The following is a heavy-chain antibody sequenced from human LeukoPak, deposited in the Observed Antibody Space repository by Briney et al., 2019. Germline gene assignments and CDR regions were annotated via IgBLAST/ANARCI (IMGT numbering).Heavy chain of an antibody. Sequence: GGSLRLSCAASGFTFSNYWMKWVRQAPGKGLEWVANTKQDGTEQNYVDSVKGRFTISRDNAKNSLYLQMVSLRAEDTAVYYCARLGAYSDYWGQGTLVTVSS. CDR2: TKQDGTEQ. V-gene: IGHV3-7*01. CDR3: ARLGAYSDY. J-gene: IGHJ4*02. CDR1: GFTFSNYW. D-gene: IGHD3-16*01.